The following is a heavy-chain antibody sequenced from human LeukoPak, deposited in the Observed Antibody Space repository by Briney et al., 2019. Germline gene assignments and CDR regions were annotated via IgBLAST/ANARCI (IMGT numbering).Heavy chain of an antibody. D-gene: IGHD3-9*01. CDR1: GFTVSSNY. V-gene: IGHV3-66*01. Sequence: GGSLRLSCAASGFTVSSNYMSWVRQAPGKGLKWVSVIYSGGSTYYADSVKGRFTISRDNSKNTLYLQMNSLRAEDTAVYYCARCIKEAANDINNWFDPWGQGTLVTVSS. CDR2: IYSGGST. CDR3: ARCIKEAANDINNWFDP. J-gene: IGHJ5*02.